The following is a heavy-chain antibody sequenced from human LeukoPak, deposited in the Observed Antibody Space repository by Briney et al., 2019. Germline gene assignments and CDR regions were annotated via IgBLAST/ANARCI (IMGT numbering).Heavy chain of an antibody. CDR1: GFTFSSYA. J-gene: IGHJ4*02. Sequence: GGSLRLSCAASGFTFSSYAMSWVRQAPGKGLEWVSAISGSGGSTYYADSVKGRFTISRDNSKNTLYLQMNSLRAEDTAVYYRAKAGRVVVPAAMVDYWGQGTLVTVSS. V-gene: IGHV3-23*01. CDR3: AKAGRVVVPAAMVDY. CDR2: ISGSGGST. D-gene: IGHD2-2*01.